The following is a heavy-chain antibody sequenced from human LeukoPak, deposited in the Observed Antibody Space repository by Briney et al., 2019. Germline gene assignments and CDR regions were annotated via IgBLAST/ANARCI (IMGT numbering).Heavy chain of an antibody. CDR2: IIPILGIA. CDR3: ARGGPANAGFDY. D-gene: IGHD2-2*01. Sequence: GASVKVSCKASAGTFSSYAISWVRQAPGQGLEWMGRIIPILGIANYAKKFQGRVTITADKSTSTAYMELSSLRSEDTAVYYCARGGPANAGFDYWGQGTLVTVSS. J-gene: IGHJ4*02. V-gene: IGHV1-69*04. CDR1: AGTFSSYA.